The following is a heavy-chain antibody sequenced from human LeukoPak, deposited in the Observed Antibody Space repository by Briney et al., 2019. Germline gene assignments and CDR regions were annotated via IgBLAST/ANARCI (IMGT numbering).Heavy chain of an antibody. CDR3: ASGEFGYYFDY. CDR1: GFSFSDHN. J-gene: IGHJ4*02. Sequence: PGGSLRLSCAASGFSFSDHNMNWVRQAPGKGLEWISYISSSTRTIYYADSVKGRFTISRDNSKNTLYLQMNSLRAEDTAVYYCASGEFGYYFDYWGQGTLVTVSS. D-gene: IGHD2/OR15-2a*01. V-gene: IGHV3-48*01. CDR2: ISSSTRTI.